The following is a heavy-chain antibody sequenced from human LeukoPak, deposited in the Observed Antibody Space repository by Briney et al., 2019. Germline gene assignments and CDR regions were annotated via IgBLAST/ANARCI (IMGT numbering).Heavy chain of an antibody. CDR2: INHSGST. V-gene: IGHV4-34*01. CDR3: ARLSYGDYAGY. J-gene: IGHJ4*02. D-gene: IGHD4-17*01. CDR1: GGSFSGYY. Sequence: SETLSLTCAVYGGSFSGYYWSWIRQPPGKGLEWIGEINHSGSTNYNPSLKSRVTISVDTSKNQFSLKLSSVTAADAAVYYCARLSYGDYAGYWGQGTLVTVSS.